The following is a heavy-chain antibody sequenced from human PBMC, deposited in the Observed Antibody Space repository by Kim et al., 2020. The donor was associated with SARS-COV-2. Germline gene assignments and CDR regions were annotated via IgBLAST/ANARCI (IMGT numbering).Heavy chain of an antibody. CDR1: GFTFSSYG. D-gene: IGHD5-12*01. CDR3: AKDFTGWLQFLSSLGLPDY. Sequence: GGSLRLSCAASGFTFSSYGMHWVRQAPGKGLEWVAVISYDGSNKYYADSVTGRFTISRDNSKNTLYLQMNSLRAEDTAVYYCAKDFTGWLQFLSSLGLPDYWGQGTLVTVSS. CDR2: ISYDGSNK. V-gene: IGHV3-30*18. J-gene: IGHJ4*02.